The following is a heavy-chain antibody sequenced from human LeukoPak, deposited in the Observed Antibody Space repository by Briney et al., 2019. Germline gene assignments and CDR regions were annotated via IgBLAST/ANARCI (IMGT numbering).Heavy chain of an antibody. D-gene: IGHD3-10*01. CDR2: IRYDGSNK. Sequence: GGSLRLSCAASGFTFSRYGMHWVRQAPGKGLEWVAFIRYDGSNKYYADSVKGRFTVSRDSSKNTLYLQMNSLRGEDTAVYYCAKDGSGSWGQGALVTVSS. CDR1: GFTFSRYG. V-gene: IGHV3-30*02. J-gene: IGHJ4*02. CDR3: AKDGSGS.